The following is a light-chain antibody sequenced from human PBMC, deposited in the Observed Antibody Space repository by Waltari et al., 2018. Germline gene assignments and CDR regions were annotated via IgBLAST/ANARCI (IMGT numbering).Light chain of an antibody. CDR1: VLTKQN. Sequence: SYELTQPPPVAVSRGPTARNTRPGDVLTKQNAHWYQQKQGQAPVLVIYQGTERPSGIPERFSGSRSVTVVTLTISGVQAEDEADYYCQSADSYGASWVFGGGTKLTVL. V-gene: IGLV3-25*03. J-gene: IGLJ3*02. CDR3: QSADSYGASWV. CDR2: QGT.